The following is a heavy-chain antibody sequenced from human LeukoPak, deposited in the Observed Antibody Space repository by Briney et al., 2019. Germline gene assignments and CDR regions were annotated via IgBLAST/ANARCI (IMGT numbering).Heavy chain of an antibody. V-gene: IGHV3-23*01. CDR2: ISDSGSDT. J-gene: IGHJ4*02. CDR3: AIKPRQLPHDY. CDR1: GFTFSNYA. D-gene: IGHD1-1*01. Sequence: GGSLRLSCAASGFTFSNYAMSWVRQAPGKGLEWVSSISDSGSDTYLADSVKGRFTISRDNSKNTLYLQMNSLRAEDTAVYYCAIKPRQLPHDYWGQGTLVTVSS.